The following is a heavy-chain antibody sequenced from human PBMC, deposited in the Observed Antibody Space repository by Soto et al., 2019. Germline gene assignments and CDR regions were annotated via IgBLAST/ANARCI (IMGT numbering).Heavy chain of an antibody. CDR1: GYSFRSYW. Sequence: GESLKISCQTFGYSFRSYWIGWVRQMPGKGLEWMGIIYPGDSETRYSPSFQGQVTISADKSISTAYLQWSSLKASDTAMSHCARHLHSNSAHIPPVPPDYGAREPLVPFPS. CDR3: ARHLHSNSAHIPPVPPDY. D-gene: IGHD4-4*01. J-gene: IGHJ4*02. V-gene: IGHV5-51*01. CDR2: IYPGDSET.